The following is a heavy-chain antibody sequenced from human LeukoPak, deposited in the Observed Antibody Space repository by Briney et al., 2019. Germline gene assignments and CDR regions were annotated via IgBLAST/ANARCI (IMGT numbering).Heavy chain of an antibody. CDR1: GASISTSRDY. V-gene: IGHV4-39*07. J-gene: IGHJ4*02. D-gene: IGHD5-18*01. CDR2: IYFGDT. Sequence: SETLSLTCTVSGASISTSRDYWGWIRQPPGKGLEWIGSIYFGDTYYNPSLKSRVTMSLDMSKNQFSLKLSSVTAADTAVYYCAREARITAMVMDYWGQGTLVTVSS. CDR3: AREARITAMVMDY.